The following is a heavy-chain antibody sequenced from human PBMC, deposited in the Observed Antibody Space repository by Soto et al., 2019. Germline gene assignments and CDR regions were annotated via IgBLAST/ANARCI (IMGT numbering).Heavy chain of an antibody. Sequence: GGSLRLSCAASGFTFSSYAMSWVRQAPGKGLEWVSALSGSGDITYYADSVTGRFTVSRDNSKNTLYLQMNRLRAEDTAVYYCAKLRYFDWLSPNWFDPWGQGTLVTVSS. CDR2: LSGSGDIT. J-gene: IGHJ5*02. CDR3: AKLRYFDWLSPNWFDP. V-gene: IGHV3-23*01. D-gene: IGHD3-9*01. CDR1: GFTFSSYA.